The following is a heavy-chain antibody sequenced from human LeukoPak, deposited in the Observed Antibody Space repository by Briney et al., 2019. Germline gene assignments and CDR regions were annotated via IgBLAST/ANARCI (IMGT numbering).Heavy chain of an antibody. J-gene: IGHJ4*02. CDR1: GYSFTSYW. D-gene: IGHD2-15*01. CDR3: ARHEVVLPDY. Sequence: GESLQISCKGSGYSFTSYWIGWVRPMPGKGLKWMGIIYPGDSDTRYSPSFQGHVTISADKSISTAYLQWSSLKASDTAMYYCARHEVVLPDYWGQGTLVTVSS. V-gene: IGHV5-51*01. CDR2: IYPGDSDT.